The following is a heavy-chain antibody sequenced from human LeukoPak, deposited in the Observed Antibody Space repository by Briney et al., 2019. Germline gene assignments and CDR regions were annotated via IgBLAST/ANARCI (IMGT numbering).Heavy chain of an antibody. D-gene: IGHD5-18*01. J-gene: IGHJ6*02. CDR3: ARDQRRGYSYGYDYYYYYGMDV. CDR2: IIPIFGTA. Sequence: SVKVSCKASGGTFSSYAISWVRQAPGQGLEWMGGIIPIFGTANYAQKFQGRVTITADESTSTAYMELSSLRSEDTAVYYCARDQRRGYSYGYDYYYYYGMDVWGQGTTVTVSS. CDR1: GGTFSSYA. V-gene: IGHV1-69*13.